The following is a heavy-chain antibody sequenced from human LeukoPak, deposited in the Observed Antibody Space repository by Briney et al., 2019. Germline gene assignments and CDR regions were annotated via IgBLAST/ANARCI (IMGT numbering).Heavy chain of an antibody. CDR2: IKPNSGGT. CDR1: GYIFTGYY. V-gene: IGHV1-2*02. D-gene: IGHD6-19*01. CDR3: VRSSSVGGGFDY. J-gene: IGHJ4*02. Sequence: ASVKVSCKASGYIFTGYYMHWVRQAPGQGLEWMGWIKPNSGGTNYAQKFQGRVTMTRDTSISTAYMELSSLTSDDTAVYYCVRSSSVGGGFDYWGQGTLVTVSS.